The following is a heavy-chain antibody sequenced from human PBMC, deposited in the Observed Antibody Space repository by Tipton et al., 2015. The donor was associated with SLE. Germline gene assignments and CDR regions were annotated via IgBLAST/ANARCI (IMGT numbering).Heavy chain of an antibody. Sequence: TLSLTCAVYGGSFSGYYWSWIRQPPGKGLEWIGEINHSGSTNYNPSLKSRVTISVDTSKNQFSLKLSSVTAADTAVYYYASEGPRSYWYFDLWGRGTLVTVSS. J-gene: IGHJ2*01. V-gene: IGHV4-34*01. CDR3: ASEGPRSYWYFDL. CDR2: INHSGST. D-gene: IGHD1-14*01. CDR1: GGSFSGYY.